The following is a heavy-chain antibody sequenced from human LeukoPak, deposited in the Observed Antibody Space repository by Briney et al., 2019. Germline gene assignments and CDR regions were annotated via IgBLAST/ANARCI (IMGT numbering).Heavy chain of an antibody. CDR1: GFTFSTYA. J-gene: IGHJ3*02. CDR2: VSESGGST. D-gene: IGHD6-19*01. V-gene: IGHV3-23*01. Sequence: GGSLRLSCVASGFTFSTYAMGWVRQVPGKGLERVSSVSESGGSTYYADSVKGRFTISRDNSKDTLSLQMNSLRAEDTAVYYCAKEISGIAVAGTVAFDIWGQGTMVTVSS. CDR3: AKEISGIAVAGTVAFDI.